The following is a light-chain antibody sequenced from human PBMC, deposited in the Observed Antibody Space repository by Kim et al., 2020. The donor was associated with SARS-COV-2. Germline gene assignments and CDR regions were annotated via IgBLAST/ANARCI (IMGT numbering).Light chain of an antibody. V-gene: IGKV3-11*01. CDR1: QSVSSF. Sequence: EIVLTQSPATLSLSPGERATLSCRASQSVSSFLAWYQQKPGQAPRLLIYDASNRATGIPARFSGSGSGTDFTLTISSLEPEDFAVYYCQQRSNWPLTSGDGTKVDIK. CDR2: DAS. J-gene: IGKJ3*01. CDR3: QQRSNWPLT.